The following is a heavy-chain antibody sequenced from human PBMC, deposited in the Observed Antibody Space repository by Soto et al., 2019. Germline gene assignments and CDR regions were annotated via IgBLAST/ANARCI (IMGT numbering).Heavy chain of an antibody. CDR2: ISYDGSNK. V-gene: IGHV3-30*18. CDR1: GFTFSSYG. D-gene: IGHD5-18*01. CDR3: AKDRAEWIQLMYYFDY. Sequence: PGGSLRLSCAASGFTFSSYGMHWVRQAPGKGLEWVAVISYDGSNKYYADSVKGRFTISRDNSKNTLYLQMNSLRAEDTAVYYCAKDRAEWIQLMYYFDYWGQGTLVTVSS. J-gene: IGHJ4*02.